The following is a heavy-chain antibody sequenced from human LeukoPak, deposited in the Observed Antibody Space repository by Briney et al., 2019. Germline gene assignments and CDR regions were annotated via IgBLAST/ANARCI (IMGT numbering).Heavy chain of an antibody. CDR2: ISGSGDST. Sequence: GGSLRLSCAASGFTFSSYGMSWVRQAPGKGLEWVSAISGSGDSTYYADSVKGRFTISRDNSKNTLYLQMNSLRSEDTAVYYCARETPDSSGWDWGQGTLVTVSS. CDR3: ARETPDSSGWD. D-gene: IGHD6-19*01. J-gene: IGHJ4*02. V-gene: IGHV3-23*01. CDR1: GFTFSSYG.